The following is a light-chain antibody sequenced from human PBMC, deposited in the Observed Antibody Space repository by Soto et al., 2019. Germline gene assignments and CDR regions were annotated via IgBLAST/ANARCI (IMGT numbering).Light chain of an antibody. Sequence: EIVMTPSPATLSVSPGERATLSCRARQSISSNLAWYQQRPGQAPRLLIYAVSSRATGIPARFSGSGSATEFTLTISSLQSEDFEVYYCKQYNNWPRTFGQGTKVDIK. CDR3: KQYNNWPRT. CDR2: AVS. CDR1: QSISSN. J-gene: IGKJ1*01. V-gene: IGKV3-15*01.